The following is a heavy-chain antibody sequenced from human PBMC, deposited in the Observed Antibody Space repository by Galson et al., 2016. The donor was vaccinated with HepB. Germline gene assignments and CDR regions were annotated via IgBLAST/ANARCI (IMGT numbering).Heavy chain of an antibody. CDR2: ISNNI. D-gene: IGHD2-8*01. CDR1: GFTFSTYN. J-gene: IGHJ5*01. CDR3: ARDNCINAICYTGWFDS. Sequence: SLRLSCAASGFTFSTYNMNWVRQAPGKGLEWVSSISNNIYYADSVRGRFTISRDNAKNSLFLQMNSLRVEDTAVYYCARDNCINAICYTGWFDSWGQGTLVTVSA. V-gene: IGHV3-21*01.